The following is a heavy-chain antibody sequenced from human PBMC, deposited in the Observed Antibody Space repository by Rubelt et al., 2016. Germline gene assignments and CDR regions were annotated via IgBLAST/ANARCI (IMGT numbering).Heavy chain of an antibody. CDR2: VSADGGGT. CDR1: GFSFGSYA. D-gene: IGHD3-10*01. CDR3: AKGRGILSPDY. Sequence: EVQLLEFGGGLVQPGGSLRLSCATSGFSFGSYAMTWVRQAPGKGLEWVSAVSADGGGTDYADAVGRRFTISRDNSKNTLSLQMNGLRAEDTAVYYCAKGRGILSPDYWGQGTLGTVSS. J-gene: IGHJ4*02. V-gene: IGHV3-23*01.